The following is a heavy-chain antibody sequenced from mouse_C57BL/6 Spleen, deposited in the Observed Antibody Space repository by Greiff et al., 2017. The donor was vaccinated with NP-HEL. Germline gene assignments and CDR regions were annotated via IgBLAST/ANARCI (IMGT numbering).Heavy chain of an antibody. J-gene: IGHJ4*01. CDR3: ARAYGHYYAMDC. CDR1: GYTFTSYW. D-gene: IGHD1-1*01. V-gene: IGHV1-64*01. Sequence: QVQLQQSGAELVKPGASVKLSCKASGYTFTSYWMHWVKQRPGQGLEWIGMIHPNSGSTNYNEKFKSKATLTVDKSSSTAYMQLSSLTSEDSAVYYCARAYGHYYAMDCWGQGTSVTVSS. CDR2: IHPNSGST.